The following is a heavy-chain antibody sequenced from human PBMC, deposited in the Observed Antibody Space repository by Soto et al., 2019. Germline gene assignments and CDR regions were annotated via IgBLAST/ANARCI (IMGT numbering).Heavy chain of an antibody. J-gene: IGHJ3*02. V-gene: IGHV3-30-3*01. Sequence: GGSLRLSCAASGFTFSSYAMHWVRQAPGKGLEWVAVISYDGSNKYYADSVKGRFTISRDNSKNTLYLQMNSLRAEDTAVYYCARPLNYYDSSGYYSDAFDIWGQGTMVTVSS. CDR3: ARPLNYYDSSGYYSDAFDI. D-gene: IGHD3-22*01. CDR1: GFTFSSYA. CDR2: ISYDGSNK.